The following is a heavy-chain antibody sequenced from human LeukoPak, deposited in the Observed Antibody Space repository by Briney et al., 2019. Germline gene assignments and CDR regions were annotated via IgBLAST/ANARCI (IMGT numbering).Heavy chain of an antibody. D-gene: IGHD3-10*01. V-gene: IGHV3-23*01. J-gene: IGHJ2*01. CDR3: AKDLGFGELSRYFDL. CDR1: GFTFSTYA. CDR2: ISGSDGST. Sequence: GGSLRLSCAASGFTFSTYAMGWVRQAPGKGLEWVSGISGSDGSTYYADSVKGRFTISRDNSKNTLYLQMNSLRAEDTAVYYCAKDLGFGELSRYFDLWGRGTLVTVSS.